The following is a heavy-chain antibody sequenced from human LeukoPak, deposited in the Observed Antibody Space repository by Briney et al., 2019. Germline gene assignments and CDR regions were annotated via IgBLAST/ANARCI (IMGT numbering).Heavy chain of an antibody. V-gene: IGHV5-10-1*01. D-gene: IGHD3-10*01. CDR2: IDPTDSYT. J-gene: IGHJ4*02. CDR1: GYSFTNYW. Sequence: GESLKISCKGSGYSFTNYWITWVRQMPGKGLEWLGRIDPTDSYTNYSPSFQGHVTISADKSISTAYLQWSSLKTSDTAMYYCARHYGSGSPLDHWGQGTLVTVS. CDR3: ARHYGSGSPLDH.